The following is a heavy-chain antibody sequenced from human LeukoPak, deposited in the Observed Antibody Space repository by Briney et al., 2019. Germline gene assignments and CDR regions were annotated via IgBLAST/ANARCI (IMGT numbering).Heavy chain of an antibody. D-gene: IGHD3-16*01. CDR3: AKGGLRGTYYFDY. CDR1: GFTFSSYS. Sequence: PGGSLRLSCAASGFTFSSYSMNWVRQAPGKGLEWVSYISSSSSTIYYADSVKGRFTISRDNSKNTLYLQMNSLRTEDTAVYYCAKGGLRGTYYFDYWGQGTLVTVSS. V-gene: IGHV3-48*01. CDR2: ISSSSSTI. J-gene: IGHJ4*02.